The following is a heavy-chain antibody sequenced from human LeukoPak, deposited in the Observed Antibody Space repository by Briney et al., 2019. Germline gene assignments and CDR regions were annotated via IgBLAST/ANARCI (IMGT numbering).Heavy chain of an antibody. Sequence: GGSLRHSCAASGFTFSSSVMTWVRQTPGKGLEWVSASASGGDTYYADSVKGRFTISRDISRNTLYLQMNNLRAEDTAVYFCAKGSSASGYEHWGLGTLVTVSS. CDR1: GFTFSSSV. CDR2: SASGGDT. D-gene: IGHD5-12*01. CDR3: AKGSSASGYEH. J-gene: IGHJ4*02. V-gene: IGHV3-23*01.